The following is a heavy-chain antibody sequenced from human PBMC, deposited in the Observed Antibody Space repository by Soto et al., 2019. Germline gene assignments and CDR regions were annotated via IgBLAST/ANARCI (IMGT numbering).Heavy chain of an antibody. CDR2: IRYDGSNE. J-gene: IGHJ5*02. V-gene: IGHV3-30*02. CDR3: TKNALQGAVAGPNWFDP. CDR1: ESIFRCCG. Sequence: GGSLRLSCAASESIFRCCGMHWVRQAPGKGLEWVAIIRYDGSNEEYADSVKGRFTISRDNSKNTLYVQMNSLRAEDTAVYYCTKNALQGAVAGPNWFDPWGQGTLVTVSS. D-gene: IGHD6-19*01.